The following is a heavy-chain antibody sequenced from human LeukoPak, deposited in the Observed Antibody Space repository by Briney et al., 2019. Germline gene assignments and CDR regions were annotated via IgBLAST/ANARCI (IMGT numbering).Heavy chain of an antibody. J-gene: IGHJ2*01. V-gene: IGHV3-30-3*01. CDR3: ARDFSAALVWYFAL. D-gene: IGHD6-13*01. CDR1: GFTFSSYA. CDR2: ISYDGGNK. Sequence: GGSLRLSCAASGFTFSSYAMHWVRQAPGKGLEWVAFISYDGGNKFYADSVKGRFTISRDNSKNTLYLQMNSLSAEDTAVYYCARDFSAALVWYFALLGRGTLVTVSS.